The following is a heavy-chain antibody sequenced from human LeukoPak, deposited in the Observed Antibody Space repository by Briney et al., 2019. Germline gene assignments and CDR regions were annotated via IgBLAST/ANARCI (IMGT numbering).Heavy chain of an antibody. V-gene: IGHV1-24*01. CDR1: GYTLTELS. Sequence: ASVKVSCKVSGYTLTELSMHWVRQAPGKGLEWMGGFDPEDGETIYVQKFQGRVTMTEDTSTDTAYMELSSLRPEDTAVYYCATEYYYDSSGYLNYYYGMDVWGQGTTVTVSS. D-gene: IGHD3-22*01. CDR3: ATEYYYDSSGYLNYYYGMDV. CDR2: FDPEDGET. J-gene: IGHJ6*02.